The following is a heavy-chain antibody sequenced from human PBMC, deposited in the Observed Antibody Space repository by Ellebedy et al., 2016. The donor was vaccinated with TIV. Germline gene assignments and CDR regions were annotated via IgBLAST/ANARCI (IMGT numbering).Heavy chain of an antibody. J-gene: IGHJ4*02. CDR3: ASRQWQDFDY. D-gene: IGHD6-19*01. Sequence: SETLSLXXTVSGGSISSSSYYWGWIRQPPGKGLEWIGSIYYSGSTYYNPSLKSRVTISVDTSKNQFSLKLSSVTAADTAVYYCASRQWQDFDYWGQGTLVTVSS. CDR2: IYYSGST. V-gene: IGHV4-39*01. CDR1: GGSISSSSYY.